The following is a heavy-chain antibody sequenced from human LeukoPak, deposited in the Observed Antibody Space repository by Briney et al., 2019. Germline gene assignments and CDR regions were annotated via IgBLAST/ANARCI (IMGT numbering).Heavy chain of an antibody. D-gene: IGHD4-17*01. V-gene: IGHV4-34*01. J-gene: IGHJ4*02. Sequence: SETLSLTCAVYGGSFSGYYWSWIRQPPGKGLEWIGEINHSGSTNYNPSLKSRVTISVDTSKNQFSLKLSSVTAADTAVYYCAGALRDYGDYLLDYWGQGTLVTVSS. CDR3: AGALRDYGDYLLDY. CDR1: GGSFSGYY. CDR2: INHSGST.